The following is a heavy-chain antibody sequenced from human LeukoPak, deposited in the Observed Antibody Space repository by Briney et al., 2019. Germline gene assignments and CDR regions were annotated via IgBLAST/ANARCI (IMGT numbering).Heavy chain of an antibody. V-gene: IGHV4-30-2*01. CDR1: GGSISGGYS. J-gene: IGHJ4*02. Sequence: PSQTLSLTCAVSGGSISGGYSWSWIRQPPGKGLEWIGYTYHSGSTHYNPSLKSRVTISVDTSKNQFSLKLSSVTAADTAVYYCAREGPAAGTNSFDYWGQGTLVTVSS. CDR3: AREGPAAGTNSFDY. CDR2: TYHSGST. D-gene: IGHD6-13*01.